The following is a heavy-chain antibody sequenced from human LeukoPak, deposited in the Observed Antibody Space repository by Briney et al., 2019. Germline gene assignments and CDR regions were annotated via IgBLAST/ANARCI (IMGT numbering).Heavy chain of an antibody. Sequence: RGSLRLSCAASGFTFSSYAMHWVRQAPGKGLEWVAVISYDGSNKYYADSVKGRFTISRDNSKNTLYLQMNSLRAEDTAVYYCARDYGDYYFDYWGQGTLVTVSS. CDR1: GFTFSSYA. V-gene: IGHV3-30*04. J-gene: IGHJ4*02. D-gene: IGHD4-17*01. CDR3: ARDYGDYYFDY. CDR2: ISYDGSNK.